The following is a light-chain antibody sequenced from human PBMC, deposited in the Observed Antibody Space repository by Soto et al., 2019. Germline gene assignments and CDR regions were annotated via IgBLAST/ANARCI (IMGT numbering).Light chain of an antibody. CDR1: SSDVGGYNY. CDR3: SSYAGSLYV. CDR2: EVS. Sequence: QSVLTQAPSASGSPGQLVTISCTGTSSDVGGYNYVSWYQQHPGKAPKLMIYEVSERPSGVPDRFSGSKSGNTASLTVSGLQAEDEADYYCSSYAGSLYVFGTGTKVTVL. J-gene: IGLJ1*01. V-gene: IGLV2-8*01.